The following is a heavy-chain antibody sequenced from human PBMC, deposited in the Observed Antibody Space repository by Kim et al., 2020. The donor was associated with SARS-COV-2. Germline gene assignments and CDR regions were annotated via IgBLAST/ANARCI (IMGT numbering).Heavy chain of an antibody. CDR1: GFNFDAYA. CDR3: AKALSVADFGH. D-gene: IGHD4-17*01. CDR2: ISRGGDST. V-gene: IGHV3-23*01. J-gene: IGHJ1*01. Sequence: GGSLRLSCAASGFNFDAYAMSWVRQAPGKGLEWVSGISRGGDSTYYADSVKGRFSLSRDNSRKTVHLRMNSLRADDTAIYYCAKALSVADFGHWGQGALVIVSS.